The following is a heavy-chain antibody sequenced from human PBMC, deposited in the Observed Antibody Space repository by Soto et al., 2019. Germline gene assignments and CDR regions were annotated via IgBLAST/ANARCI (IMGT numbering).Heavy chain of an antibody. CDR1: GFTFSNYA. D-gene: IGHD2-15*01. Sequence: GGSLRLSCGVSGFTFSNYAMTWVRQAPGKGLEWVSSITRSGDGTYYAESVKGRFTISRDNSKNALFLRMSSLRVEDTAVYYCAKDRYSHYYYYMDVWGKGTTVTVSS. V-gene: IGHV3-23*01. CDR2: ITRSGDGT. J-gene: IGHJ6*03. CDR3: AKDRYSHYYYYMDV.